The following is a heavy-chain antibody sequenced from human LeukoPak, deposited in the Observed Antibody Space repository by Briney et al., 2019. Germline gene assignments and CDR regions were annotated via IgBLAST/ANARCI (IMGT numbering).Heavy chain of an antibody. Sequence: ASVKVSCKASGYTFTSYYMHWVRQAPGQGLEWMGIINHSGGGTSYAQKFQGRVSMTWATSTTTVYMELSSLRSEDAAVYYCARGDWNYGAFDIWGQGTMVTVSS. J-gene: IGHJ3*02. CDR1: GYTFTSYY. V-gene: IGHV1-46*01. D-gene: IGHD1-7*01. CDR3: ARGDWNYGAFDI. CDR2: INHSGGGT.